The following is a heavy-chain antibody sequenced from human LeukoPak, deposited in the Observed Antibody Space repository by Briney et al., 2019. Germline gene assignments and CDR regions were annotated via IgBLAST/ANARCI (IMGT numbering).Heavy chain of an antibody. CDR1: GGTFSSYA. CDR2: IIPIFGTA. CDR3: ARGVREKNRGFLLYYYYYMDV. Sequence: GASVKVSCKASGGTFSSYAISWVRQAPGQGLEWMGGIIPIFGTANYAQKFQGRVTITADKSTSTAYMELSSLRSEDTAVYYCARGVREKNRGFLLYYYYYMDVWGKGTTVAISS. J-gene: IGHJ6*03. V-gene: IGHV1-69*06. D-gene: IGHD3-10*01.